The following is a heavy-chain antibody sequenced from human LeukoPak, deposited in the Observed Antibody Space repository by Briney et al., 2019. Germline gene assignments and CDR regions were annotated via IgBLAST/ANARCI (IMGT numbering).Heavy chain of an antibody. J-gene: IGHJ4*02. Sequence: GGSLRLSCAASGFTFSSYSMNWVRQAPGKGLEWVSYISSSSSNKDYADSVKGRFTISRDNAENSLSLQMNSLRGEDTAVYYCARGESASAWLIEYWGQGTLVTVSS. CDR2: ISSSSSNK. CDR3: ARGESASAWLIEY. CDR1: GFTFSSYS. V-gene: IGHV3-48*01. D-gene: IGHD6-19*01.